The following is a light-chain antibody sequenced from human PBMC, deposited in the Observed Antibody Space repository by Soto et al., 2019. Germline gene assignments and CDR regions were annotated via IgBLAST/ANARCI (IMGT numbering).Light chain of an antibody. CDR1: QTVRNN. V-gene: IGKV3D-15*01. CDR2: GAS. Sequence: EIVITQSPATLSVSPGERATLSCRASQTVRNNLAWYQQKPGQAPRLLIYGASTRATGIPARFSGIGSGTEFTLTISSLQSEDFAVYYCQQYTNWPLVTFGGGTKVDIK. CDR3: QQYTNWPLVT. J-gene: IGKJ4*01.